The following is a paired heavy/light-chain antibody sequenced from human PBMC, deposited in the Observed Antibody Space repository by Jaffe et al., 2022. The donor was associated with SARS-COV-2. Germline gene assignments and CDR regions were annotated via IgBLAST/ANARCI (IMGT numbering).Light chain of an antibody. CDR2: KDS. CDR3: QSADSSGTVV. V-gene: IGLV3-25*03. Sequence: SYELTQPPSVSVSPGQTARITCSGDALPKQYANWYQQKPGQAPVLVIYKDSERPSGIPERFSGSSSGTTVTLTISGIQAEDEADYYCQSADSSGTVVFGGGTKVTVL. CDR1: ALPKQY. J-gene: IGLJ2*01.
Heavy chain of an antibody. J-gene: IGHJ6*02. CDR2: INTNTGNP. CDR3: ARGVDGEGAMDV. CDR1: GYTFTRYA. V-gene: IGHV7-4-1*02. D-gene: IGHD2-21*01. Sequence: QVQLVQSGSELKKPGASVKVSCKASGYTFTRYAMNWVRQAPGQGLEWMGWINTNTGNPTYAQGFTGRFVFSSDTSASTAHLQISSLKAEDTAVYYCARGVDGEGAMDVWGQGTTVTVS.